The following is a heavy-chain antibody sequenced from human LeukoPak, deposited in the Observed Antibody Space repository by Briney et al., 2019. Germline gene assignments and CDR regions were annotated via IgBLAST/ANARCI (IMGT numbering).Heavy chain of an antibody. D-gene: IGHD6-19*01. CDR3: ATDLGTYSSGHGRGY. CDR1: GFTFSSYA. Sequence: GGSLRLSCAASGFTFSSYAMSWVRQAPGKGLEWVSAISGSGGSTYYADSVKGRFTISRDNSKNTLYLQMNSLRAEDTAVYYCATDLGTYSSGHGRGYWGQGTLVTVSS. J-gene: IGHJ4*02. CDR2: ISGSGGST. V-gene: IGHV3-23*01.